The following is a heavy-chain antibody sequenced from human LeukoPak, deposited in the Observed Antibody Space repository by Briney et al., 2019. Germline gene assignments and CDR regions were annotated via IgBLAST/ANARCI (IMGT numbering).Heavy chain of an antibody. CDR1: GYTFTSYG. D-gene: IGHD5-24*01. CDR2: ISAYNGNT. CDR3: ARGGEMATKHYYYYGMDV. V-gene: IGHV1-18*01. Sequence: ASVRVSCKASGYTFTSYGISWVRQAPGQGLEWMGWISAYNGNTNYAQKLQGRVTMATDTSTSTAYMELRSLRSDDTAVYCCARGGEMATKHYYYYGMDVWGQGTTVTVSS. J-gene: IGHJ6*02.